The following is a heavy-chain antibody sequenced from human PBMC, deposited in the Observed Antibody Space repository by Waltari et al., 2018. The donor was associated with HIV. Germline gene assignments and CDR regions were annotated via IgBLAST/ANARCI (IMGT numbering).Heavy chain of an antibody. CDR1: GGTFSSYA. D-gene: IGHD3-22*01. Sequence: QVQLVQSGAEVKKPGSSVKVSCKASGGTFSSYAISWVRQAPGQGLEWMGMIIPILGIANYAQKFQGRVTITADKSTSTAYMELSSLRSEDTAVYYCARPLRDYDSSTFDYWGQGTLVTVSS. J-gene: IGHJ4*02. V-gene: IGHV1-69*04. CDR2: IIPILGIA. CDR3: ARPLRDYDSSTFDY.